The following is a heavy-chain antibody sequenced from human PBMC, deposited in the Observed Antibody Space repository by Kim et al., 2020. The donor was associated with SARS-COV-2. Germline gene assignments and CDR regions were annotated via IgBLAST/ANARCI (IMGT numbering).Heavy chain of an antibody. Sequence: GGSLRLSCADSGFTFSSYGMHWVRQAPGKWLEWVAVILHVGSNKYYADSVKGRFTISRDNSKNTLYLQMNSLRAEDTAVYYCAKDASRYCSGGSCYFYYYGMDVWGQGTTVTVSS. D-gene: IGHD2-15*01. CDR2: ILHVGSNK. J-gene: IGHJ6*02. CDR3: AKDASRYCSGGSCYFYYYGMDV. V-gene: IGHV3-30*18. CDR1: GFTFSSYG.